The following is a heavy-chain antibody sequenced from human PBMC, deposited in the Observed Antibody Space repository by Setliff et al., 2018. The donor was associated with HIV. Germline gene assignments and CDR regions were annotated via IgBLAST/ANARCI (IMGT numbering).Heavy chain of an antibody. Sequence: VASVKVSCKASGGTFKNLAISWVRQAPGQGLEWMGGVIPSFATANYAQKFQGRITITADELTSTVYMDLNSLKPEDSAVYYCANPHDGGAFDVWGQGTAVTVSS. D-gene: IGHD1-1*01. CDR3: ANPHDGGAFDV. J-gene: IGHJ3*01. CDR2: VIPSFATA. CDR1: GGTFKNLA. V-gene: IGHV1-69*13.